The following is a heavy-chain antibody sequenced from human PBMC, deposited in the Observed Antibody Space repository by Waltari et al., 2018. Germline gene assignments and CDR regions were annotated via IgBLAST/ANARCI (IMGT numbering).Heavy chain of an antibody. CDR2: IYHSGST. Sequence: QLQLQESGPGLVKPSETLSLTCTVSGGSISSSSYYWGWIRQPPGKGLEWIGEIYHSGSTNYNPSLKSRVTISVDKSKNQFSLKLSSVTAADTAVYYCASFPSGMYYFDYWGQGTLVTVSS. J-gene: IGHJ4*02. CDR3: ASFPSGMYYFDY. D-gene: IGHD6-25*01. V-gene: IGHV4-39*07. CDR1: GGSISSSSYY.